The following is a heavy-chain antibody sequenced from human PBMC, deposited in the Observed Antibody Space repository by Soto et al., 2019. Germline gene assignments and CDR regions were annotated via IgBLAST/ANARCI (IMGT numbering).Heavy chain of an antibody. CDR3: ARGRVEVPAALLVYFDY. Sequence: GGSLRLSCAASGFTFSSYGMHWVRQAPGKGLEWVANIKQDGSEKYYVDSVKGRFTISRDNAKNSLYLQMNSLRAEDTAVYYCARGRVEVPAALLVYFDYWGQGTLVTVSS. J-gene: IGHJ4*02. D-gene: IGHD2-2*02. CDR2: IKQDGSEK. CDR1: GFTFSSYG. V-gene: IGHV3-7*01.